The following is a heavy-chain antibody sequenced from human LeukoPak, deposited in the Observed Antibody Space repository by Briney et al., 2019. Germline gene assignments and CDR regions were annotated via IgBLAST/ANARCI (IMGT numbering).Heavy chain of an antibody. CDR1: GYSFTSYW. D-gene: IGHD2-8*01. CDR3: ARHGHCTNGVCYSNYYYYMDV. Sequence: GESLKISCKGSGYSFTSYWIGWVRQMPGKGLEWMGIIDPDDSDTRYSPSFEGQVIISVDKSISTAYLQWSSLKASDTATYYCARHGHCTNGVCYSNYYYYMDVWGKGTTVTVS. CDR2: IDPDDSDT. J-gene: IGHJ6*03. V-gene: IGHV5-51*01.